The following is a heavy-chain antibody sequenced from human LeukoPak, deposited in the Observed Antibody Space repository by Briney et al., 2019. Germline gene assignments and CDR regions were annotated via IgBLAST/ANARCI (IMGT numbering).Heavy chain of an antibody. V-gene: IGHV3-30-3*01. CDR2: ISYDGSNK. Sequence: GGSLRLSCAASGFTFSSYAMHWVRQASGKGLEWVAVISYDGSNKYYADSVKGRFTISRDNSKNTLYLQMNSLRAEDTAVYYCARDEGIVVVPAANAFDIWGQGTMVTVSS. CDR1: GFTFSSYA. CDR3: ARDEGIVVVPAANAFDI. J-gene: IGHJ3*02. D-gene: IGHD2-2*01.